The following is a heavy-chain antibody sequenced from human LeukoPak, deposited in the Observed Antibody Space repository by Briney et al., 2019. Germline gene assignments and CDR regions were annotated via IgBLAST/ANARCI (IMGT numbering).Heavy chain of an antibody. CDR3: AELGITMIGGV. V-gene: IGHV3-11*04. D-gene: IGHD3-10*02. CDR1: GFTVTSNY. CDR2: ISSSGSTI. J-gene: IGHJ6*04. Sequence: GGSLRLSCVASGFTVTSNYVSWVRQAPGKGLEWVSYISSSGSTIYYADSVKGRFTISRDNAKNSLYLQMNSLRAEDTAVYYCAELGITMIGGVWGKGTTVTISS.